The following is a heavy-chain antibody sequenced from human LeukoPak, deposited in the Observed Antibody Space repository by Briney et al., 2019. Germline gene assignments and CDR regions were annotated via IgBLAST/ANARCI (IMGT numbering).Heavy chain of an antibody. CDR2: ISAYNGNT. CDR1: GYTFPSYG. V-gene: IGHV1-18*01. CDR3: ARGAPYCSGGSCYSDDY. J-gene: IGHJ4*02. Sequence: ASVKVSCKASGYTFPSYGISWVRQAPGKGLEWVGWISAYNGNTNYAQKLQGRVTMTTDTSTSTAYMELRSLRSDDTAVYYCARGAPYCSGGSCYSDDYWGQGTLVTVSS. D-gene: IGHD2-15*01.